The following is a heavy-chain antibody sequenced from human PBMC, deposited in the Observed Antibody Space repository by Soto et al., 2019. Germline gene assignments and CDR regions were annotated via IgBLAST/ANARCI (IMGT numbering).Heavy chain of an antibody. CDR1: GFTFSSYS. D-gene: IGHD5-18*01. CDR3: AKTSGYSYGPNWYFDL. Sequence: PGGSLRLSCAASGFTFSSYSMNWVRQAPGKGLEWVSSISSSSSYIYYADSVKGRFTISRDNSKNTLYLQMNSLRAEDTAVYYCAKTSGYSYGPNWYFDLWGRGTLVTVSS. V-gene: IGHV3-21*04. CDR2: ISSSSSYI. J-gene: IGHJ2*01.